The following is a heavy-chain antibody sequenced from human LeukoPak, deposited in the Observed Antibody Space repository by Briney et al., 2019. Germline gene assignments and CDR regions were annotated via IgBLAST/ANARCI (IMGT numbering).Heavy chain of an antibody. Sequence: GGSLRLSCAASGFIFSSFGMHWVRQAPGKGLEWVAFIRYDGSNKYYADSVKGRFTISRDNSKNTLYLQMNSLRAEDTAVYYCAKPYYCDTSGYYRLNNWFDPWGQGTPVTVSS. J-gene: IGHJ5*02. CDR3: AKPYYCDTSGYYRLNNWFDP. D-gene: IGHD3-22*01. V-gene: IGHV3-30*02. CDR2: IRYDGSNK. CDR1: GFIFSSFG.